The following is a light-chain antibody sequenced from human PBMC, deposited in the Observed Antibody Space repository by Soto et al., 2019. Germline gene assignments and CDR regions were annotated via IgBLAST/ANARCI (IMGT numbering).Light chain of an antibody. CDR2: GAS. V-gene: IGKV3-20*01. CDR1: QSVSSSY. CDR3: QQYGSAPRT. J-gene: IGKJ1*01. Sequence: EIVLTQSPGALSLSPGESATLSCGASQSVSSSYLAWYQQKPGQAPSLLIYGASTRATCIPDRFSGSGSGTDFSLTISRLEHEECAVYSCQQYGSAPRTFDQGTKAEN.